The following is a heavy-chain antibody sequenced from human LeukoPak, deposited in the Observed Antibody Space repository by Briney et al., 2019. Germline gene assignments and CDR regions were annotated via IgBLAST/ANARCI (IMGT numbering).Heavy chain of an antibody. Sequence: ASVKVSCKASGYTFTSYYMHWVRQAPGQGLEWMGIINPSGGSTTYAQKFQGRVTMTRDMSTTTVYMEPRSLRSEDSAVYYCAREREPYYYDSSGYYPIDYWGQGTLVTVSS. CDR3: AREREPYYYDSSGYYPIDY. J-gene: IGHJ4*02. V-gene: IGHV1-46*01. D-gene: IGHD3-22*01. CDR2: INPSGGST. CDR1: GYTFTSYY.